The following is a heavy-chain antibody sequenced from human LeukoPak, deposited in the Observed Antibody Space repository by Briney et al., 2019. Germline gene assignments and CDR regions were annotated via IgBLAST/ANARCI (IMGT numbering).Heavy chain of an antibody. CDR1: GFTFSSYS. D-gene: IGHD3-10*01. CDR3: ARDEKFGAFDI. CDR2: ISSSRYI. V-gene: IGHV3-21*01. J-gene: IGHJ3*02. Sequence: GGSLRLSCAASGFTFSSYSMNWVRQAPGKGLEWVSSISSSRYIYYADSVKGRFTISRENAKNSLYLQMNSLRAEDTAVYYCARDEKFGAFDIWGQGTMVTVSS.